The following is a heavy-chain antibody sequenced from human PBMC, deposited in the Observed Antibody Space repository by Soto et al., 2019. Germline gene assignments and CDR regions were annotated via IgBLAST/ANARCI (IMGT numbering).Heavy chain of an antibody. D-gene: IGHD1-26*01. Sequence: QVQLVESGGGVVQPGTSLRLSCAATRFAFSTYGVHWVRQAPGKGLEWVAVIWYDGSNKYYADSVKGRFTISRDNSKDTLYLQMDSLRTEDTAVYYCARAVGPYDYWGQGTLVTVSS. CDR2: IWYDGSNK. CDR1: RFAFSTYG. V-gene: IGHV3-33*01. J-gene: IGHJ4*02. CDR3: ARAVGPYDY.